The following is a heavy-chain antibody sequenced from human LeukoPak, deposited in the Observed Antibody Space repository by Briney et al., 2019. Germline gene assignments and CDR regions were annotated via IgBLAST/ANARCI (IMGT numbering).Heavy chain of an antibody. J-gene: IGHJ4*02. CDR3: ARLYYDNSGYPDY. Sequence: GESLKISCKRSGFSFITYWIGWVRQPPGKGLEWMGIIYPDDSETRYSPSFQGQVTISADKSISTAYVQWSSLKASDTAMYYCARLYYDNSGYPDYWGQGTLVTVSS. D-gene: IGHD3-22*01. CDR1: GFSFITYW. CDR2: IYPDDSET. V-gene: IGHV5-51*01.